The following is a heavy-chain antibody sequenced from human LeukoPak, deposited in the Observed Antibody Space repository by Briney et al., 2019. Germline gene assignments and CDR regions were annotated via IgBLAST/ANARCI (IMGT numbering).Heavy chain of an antibody. CDR3: ARDPNYYDSSGYYFGIY. CDR1: GFTFSSYS. J-gene: IGHJ4*02. CDR2: ISSSSSTI. D-gene: IGHD3-22*01. Sequence: GSLRPSCAASGFTFSSYSMNWVRQAPGKGLEWVSYISSSSSTIYYADSVKGRFTISRDNAKNSLYLQMNSLRAEDTAVYYCARDPNYYDSSGYYFGIYWGQGTLVTVSS. V-gene: IGHV3-48*01.